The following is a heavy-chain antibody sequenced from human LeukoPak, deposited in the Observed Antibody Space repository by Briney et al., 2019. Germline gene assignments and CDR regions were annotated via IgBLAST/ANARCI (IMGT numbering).Heavy chain of an antibody. D-gene: IGHD6-19*01. CDR1: GYTFTSYA. V-gene: IGHV7-4-1*02. CDR2: INTNTGNP. Sequence: ASVKVSCKASGYTFTSYAMNWVRQAPGQGLEWMGWINTNTGNPTYAQGFTGRFVFSLDTSVSTAYLQISSLKAEDTAVCYCARASSGWFEVGYYFDYWGQGTLVTVSS. J-gene: IGHJ4*02. CDR3: ARASSGWFEVGYYFDY.